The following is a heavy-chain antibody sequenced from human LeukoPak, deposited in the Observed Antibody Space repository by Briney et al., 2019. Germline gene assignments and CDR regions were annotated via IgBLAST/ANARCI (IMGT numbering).Heavy chain of an antibody. V-gene: IGHV4-59*08. CDR3: ARHATGSYSVPWLDR. CDR1: GGSISSHY. D-gene: IGHD3-10*01. Sequence: PSETLSLTCTVSGGSISSHYWSWVRQPPGKGLEWIGYISTSGSTSYNPSLKSRVAILGDTSKNQFSLKLTSVTAADTAVYYCARHATGSYSVPWLDRWGQGTLVTVSS. J-gene: IGHJ5*02. CDR2: ISTSGST.